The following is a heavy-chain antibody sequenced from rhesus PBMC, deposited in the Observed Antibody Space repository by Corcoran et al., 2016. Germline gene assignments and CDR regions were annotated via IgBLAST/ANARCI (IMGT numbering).Heavy chain of an antibody. D-gene: IGHD6-31*01. CDR3: ARDGSRAGFDY. J-gene: IGHJ4*01. V-gene: IGHV4-122*02. CDR2: ITYSGST. Sequence: QVQLQESGPGLVKPSETLSLTCAVPGGSISSGYYYWSWIRQPPGKGLEWIGYITYSGSTSYNPSLKSRVTISRDTSKNQFSLKLSSVTAADTAVYYCARDGSRAGFDYWGQGVLVTVSS. CDR1: GGSISSGYYY.